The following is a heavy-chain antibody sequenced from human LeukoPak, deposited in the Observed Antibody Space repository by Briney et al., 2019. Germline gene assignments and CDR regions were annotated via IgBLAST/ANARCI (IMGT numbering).Heavy chain of an antibody. CDR3: ARSITMIVVVITVFDY. D-gene: IGHD3-22*01. Sequence: SETLCLTCTVSGGSISSSSYYWGWIRQPPGKGLEWIGSIYYSGSTYYNPSLKSRVTISVDTSKNQFSLKLTSVTAADTAVYYCARSITMIVVVITVFDYWGQGTLVTVSS. J-gene: IGHJ4*02. CDR1: GGSISSSSYY. CDR2: IYYSGST. V-gene: IGHV4-39*01.